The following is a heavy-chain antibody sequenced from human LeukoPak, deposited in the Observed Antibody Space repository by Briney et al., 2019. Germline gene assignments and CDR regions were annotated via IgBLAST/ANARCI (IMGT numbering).Heavy chain of an antibody. D-gene: IGHD4-17*01. J-gene: IGHJ4*02. CDR3: AREGGDYGSYYFDY. CDR2: INHSGST. Sequence: SEALSLTCAVYGGSFSGYYWSWIRQPPGKGLEWIGEINHSGSTNYNPSLKSRVTISVDTSKNQFSLKLSSVTAADTAVYYCAREGGDYGSYYFDYWGQGTLVTVSS. V-gene: IGHV4-34*01. CDR1: GGSFSGYY.